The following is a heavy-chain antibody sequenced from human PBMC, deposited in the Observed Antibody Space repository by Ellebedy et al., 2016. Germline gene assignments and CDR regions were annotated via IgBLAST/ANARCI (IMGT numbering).Heavy chain of an antibody. V-gene: IGHV3-7*03. CDR3: ARNKKGRGSYYGMDV. D-gene: IGHD1-26*01. Sequence: GGSLRLSXVASGFTFSDYYMSWVRQAPGKGLEWVANIKQDGSEKYYVDSVKGRFTISRDNAKNSLYLQMNSLRAEDTAVYYCARNKKGRGSYYGMDVWGQGTTVTVSS. CDR1: GFTFSDYY. CDR2: IKQDGSEK. J-gene: IGHJ6*02.